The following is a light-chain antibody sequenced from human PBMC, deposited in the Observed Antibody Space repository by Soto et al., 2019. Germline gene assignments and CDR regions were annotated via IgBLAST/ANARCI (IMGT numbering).Light chain of an antibody. V-gene: IGKV3-20*01. Sequence: EIVLTQSPGTLSLSPGERATLSCRASQSVSSNFLAWFQQQPGQAPRLLVYAASSRVTGIPDRFSGSGSGTDFTLPISRLEPEDSAVYYCQQYGGSPITFGQGTRLEIK. J-gene: IGKJ5*01. CDR1: QSVSSNF. CDR3: QQYGGSPIT. CDR2: AAS.